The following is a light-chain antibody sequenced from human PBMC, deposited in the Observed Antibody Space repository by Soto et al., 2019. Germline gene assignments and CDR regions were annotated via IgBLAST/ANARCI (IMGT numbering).Light chain of an antibody. CDR3: QQYNSYWRT. V-gene: IGKV1-5*01. CDR1: QTISNW. CDR2: DAS. J-gene: IGKJ1*01. Sequence: DIQMTQSPSTLSASVGDRVTITCRASQTISNWLAWYQQKPGKAPKLLIYDASSLESGVPSRFSGSGSGTEFTITISSLQPDDFATYYCQQYNSYWRTFGQGTKVEIK.